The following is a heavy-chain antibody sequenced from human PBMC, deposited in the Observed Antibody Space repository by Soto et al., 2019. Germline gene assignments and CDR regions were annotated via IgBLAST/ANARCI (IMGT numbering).Heavy chain of an antibody. V-gene: IGHV1-8*01. Sequence: GASVKVSCKASGYTFTSYDINWVRQATGQGLEWMGWMSPNSGHTGYAQKFQGRVTMTRNTSISTAYMELSSLRSEDTAVYYCARGPRVTATSFDYWGQGPLVTVSS. CDR3: ARGPRVTATSFDY. CDR1: GYTFTSYD. CDR2: MSPNSGHT. D-gene: IGHD2-15*01. J-gene: IGHJ4*02.